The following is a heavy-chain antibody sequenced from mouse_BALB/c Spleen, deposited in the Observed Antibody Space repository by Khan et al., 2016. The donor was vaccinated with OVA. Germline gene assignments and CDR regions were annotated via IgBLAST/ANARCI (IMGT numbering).Heavy chain of an antibody. D-gene: IGHD1-1*01. V-gene: IGHV1-77*01. CDR1: GYTFTDYV. CDR3: SRFHVGSKVYYFDY. CDR2: IYPGSGRT. J-gene: IGHJ2*01. Sequence: QVQLQQSGPELVKPGASVKMSCKASGYTFTDYVIIWVKQRTGQGLEWIGEIYPGSGRTYYNETFTCKATLPADNSSNTAYMQLSSLTSEDSAVYFCSRFHVGSKVYYFDYWGQGTTLTVSS.